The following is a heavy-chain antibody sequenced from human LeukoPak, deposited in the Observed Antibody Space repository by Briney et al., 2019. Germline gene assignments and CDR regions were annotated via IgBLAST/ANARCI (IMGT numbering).Heavy chain of an antibody. V-gene: IGHV4-34*01. CDR3: ASRTKLYSGSGSPGDAFEI. Sequence: SETLSLTCAVYGGSFSGYYWSWLRQPPGKGLEWIGEINHSGRTNYNPSLKSRVTISVDTSKNQFSLELTSVTAADTAVYYCASRTKLYSGSGSPGDAFEIWGQGTMVTVSS. D-gene: IGHD3-10*01. J-gene: IGHJ3*02. CDR2: INHSGRT. CDR1: GGSFSGYY.